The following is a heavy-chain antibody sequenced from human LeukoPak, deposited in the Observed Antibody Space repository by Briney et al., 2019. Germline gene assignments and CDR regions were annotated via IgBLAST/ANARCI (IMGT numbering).Heavy chain of an antibody. CDR1: GGSITTSY. D-gene: IGHD3-22*01. CDR2: IYYTGRT. V-gene: IGHV4-59*03. CDR3: AVDSSGYFFRDH. Sequence: SETLSLTCTVSGGSITTSYWSWIRQPPGKGLEWIGYIYYTGRTYYNPSLKRRLTISLDTSKNQFSLRLSSVTAADTAAYYCAVDSSGYFFRDHWGQGTLVTVSS. J-gene: IGHJ4*02.